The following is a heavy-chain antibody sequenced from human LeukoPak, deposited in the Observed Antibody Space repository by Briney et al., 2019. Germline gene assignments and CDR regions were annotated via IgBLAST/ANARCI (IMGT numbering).Heavy chain of an antibody. CDR2: INPNSGGT. V-gene: IGHV1-2*02. J-gene: IGHJ6*02. Sequence: ASVKVSCRASGYTFTGYYMHWVRQAPGQGLEWMGWINPNSGGTNYAQKFQGRVTMTRDTSISTAYMELSRLRSDDTAVYYCARVPLGACGSTSCYYGMDVWGQGTTVTVSS. CDR1: GYTFTGYY. CDR3: ARVPLGACGSTSCYYGMDV. D-gene: IGHD2-2*01.